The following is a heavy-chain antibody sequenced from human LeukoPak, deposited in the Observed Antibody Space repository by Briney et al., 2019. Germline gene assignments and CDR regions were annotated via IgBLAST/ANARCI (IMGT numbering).Heavy chain of an antibody. J-gene: IGHJ4*02. Sequence: GASVKVSCKASGGTFSSYDISWVRPAPGQGLERMGGIIPIFGTANYAQKFQGRVTITADESMSTAYMELSSLRSEDTAVYYCAKGGLSSDYWGQGTLVTVSS. CDR1: GGTFSSYD. CDR3: AKGGLSSDY. V-gene: IGHV1-69*13. CDR2: IIPIFGTA. D-gene: IGHD5-12*01.